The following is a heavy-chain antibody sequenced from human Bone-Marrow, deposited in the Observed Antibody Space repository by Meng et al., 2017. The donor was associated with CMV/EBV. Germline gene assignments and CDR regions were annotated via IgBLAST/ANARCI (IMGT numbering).Heavy chain of an antibody. Sequence: GESLKISCAASGFTFSSYAMHWVRQAPGKGLEWVAVISYDGSNKYYADSVKGRFTISRDNSKNTLYLQMNSLRAEDTAVYYCARDWKNWGTDFDYWGQGTLVTVSS. J-gene: IGHJ4*02. D-gene: IGHD7-27*01. CDR3: ARDWKNWGTDFDY. CDR1: GFTFSSYA. CDR2: ISYDGSNK. V-gene: IGHV3-30*04.